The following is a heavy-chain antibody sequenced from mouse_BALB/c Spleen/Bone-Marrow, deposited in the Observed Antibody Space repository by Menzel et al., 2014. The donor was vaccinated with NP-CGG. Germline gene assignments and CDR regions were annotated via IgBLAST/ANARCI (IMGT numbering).Heavy chain of an antibody. CDR1: GFTFTDYY. D-gene: IGHD2-4*01. CDR3: ARDINYDIYWYFDV. J-gene: IGHJ1*01. CDR2: IRNKAKGYTT. V-gene: IGHV7-3*02. Sequence: EVKLMESGGGLVQPGGSLRLSCATSGFTFTDYYTSWVRQPPGKALEWLGFIRNKAKGYTTEFSASVEGRFTISRDNSQSILYLQMITLRAEDSATYYCARDINYDIYWYFDVWGAGTTVTVSS.